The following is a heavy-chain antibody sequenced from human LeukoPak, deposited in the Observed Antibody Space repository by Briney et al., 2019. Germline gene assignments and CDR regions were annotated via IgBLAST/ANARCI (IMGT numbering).Heavy chain of an antibody. CDR3: ARGVITMVRGVIHPLGY. CDR1: GYTFTGYY. J-gene: IGHJ4*02. V-gene: IGHV1-2*02. CDR2: INPNSGGT. D-gene: IGHD3-10*01. Sequence: ASVKVSCKASGYTFTGYYMHWVRQAPGQGREWMGWINPNSGGTNYAQKFQGRVTMTRDTSISTAYMELSRLRSDDTAVYYCARGVITMVRGVIHPLGYWGQGTLVTVSS.